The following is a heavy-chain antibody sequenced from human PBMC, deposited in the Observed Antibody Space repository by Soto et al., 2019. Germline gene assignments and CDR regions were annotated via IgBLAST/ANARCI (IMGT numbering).Heavy chain of an antibody. V-gene: IGHV4-34*01. J-gene: IGHJ6*02. CDR2: INHSGST. CDR3: ALRLASYSSGWYYYYYGMDV. Sequence: SETLSLTCAVYGGSFSGYYWSWIRQPPGKGLEWIGEINHSGSTNYNPSLKSRVTISVDTSKNQFSLKLSSVTAADTAVYYCALRLASYSSGWYYYYYGMDVWGQGTTVTVSS. D-gene: IGHD6-19*01. CDR1: GGSFSGYY.